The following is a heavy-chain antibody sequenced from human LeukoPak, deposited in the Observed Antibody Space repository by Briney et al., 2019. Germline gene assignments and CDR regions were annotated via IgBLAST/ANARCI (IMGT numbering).Heavy chain of an antibody. CDR2: IYYSGST. V-gene: IGHV4-39*01. CDR3: ARQGDIVVVPTAMSTPRDY. D-gene: IGHD2-2*01. J-gene: IGHJ4*02. CDR1: GGSISSSSYY. Sequence: SETLSLTCTVSGGSISSSSYYWGWIRQPPGKGLEWIGSIYYSGSTYYNPSLKRRVTISVDTSKNQFSLKLSSVTAADTAVYYCARQGDIVVVPTAMSTPRDYWGQGTLVTVSS.